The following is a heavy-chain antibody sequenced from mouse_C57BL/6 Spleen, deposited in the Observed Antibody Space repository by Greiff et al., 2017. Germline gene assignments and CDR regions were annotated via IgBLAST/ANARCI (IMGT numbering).Heavy chain of an antibody. CDR2: IDPSDSYT. CDR1: GYTFTSYW. CDR3: ARVDFDY. V-gene: IGHV1-69*01. Sequence: QVQLQQPGAELVMPGASVKLSCKASGYTFTSYWMHWVKQRPGQGLEWIGKIDPSDSYTNYNQKFKGKSTLTVDKSSSTAYMQLSSLTSEDSAVYYCARVDFDYWGQGTTLTVSS. J-gene: IGHJ2*01.